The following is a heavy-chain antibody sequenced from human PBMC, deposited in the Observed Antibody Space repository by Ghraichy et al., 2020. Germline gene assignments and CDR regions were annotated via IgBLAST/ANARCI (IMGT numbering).Heavy chain of an antibody. D-gene: IGHD6-13*01. Sequence: GGSLRLSCAASGFTFSSFGMSWVRQAPGKGLEWVSVISDSGSITFYADSVKGRFTISRDNSRNTLYLQMNSLRTEDTAVYYCAKVLASRRAGHDPWGQGTLVTVSS. CDR1: GFTFSSFG. J-gene: IGHJ5*02. V-gene: IGHV3-23*01. CDR3: AKVLASRRAGHDP. CDR2: ISDSGSIT.